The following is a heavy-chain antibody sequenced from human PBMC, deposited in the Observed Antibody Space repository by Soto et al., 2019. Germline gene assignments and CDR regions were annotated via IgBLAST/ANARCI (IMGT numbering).Heavy chain of an antibody. J-gene: IGHJ3*02. CDR1: GFIVSSNY. Sequence: EVQLVESGGGLVQPGGSLRLSCAASGFIVSSNYMTWVRQAPGKGLEWVSIMYSGGTTYYAESVKGRFTMSRHISKNTLDLQMNTLRFEDTAVYYCARVAGDDPLDIWGPGTMVTVSS. CDR3: ARVAGDDPLDI. D-gene: IGHD2-21*02. CDR2: MYSGGTT. V-gene: IGHV3-53*04.